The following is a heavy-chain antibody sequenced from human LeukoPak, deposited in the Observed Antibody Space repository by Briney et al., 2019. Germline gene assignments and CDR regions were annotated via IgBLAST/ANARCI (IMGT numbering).Heavy chain of an antibody. V-gene: IGHV4-4*02. J-gene: IGHJ6*03. CDR1: GGSISSSNW. D-gene: IGHD1-26*01. Sequence: SGTLSLTCAVSGGSISSSNWWSWVRQPPGKGLEWIGEIYHGGSTNYNPSLKSRVTISVDTSKNQFSLRLTSVTAADTALYYCARTGGSFYFYYYMDVWGKGTTVTVSS. CDR2: IYHGGST. CDR3: ARTGGSFYFYYYMDV.